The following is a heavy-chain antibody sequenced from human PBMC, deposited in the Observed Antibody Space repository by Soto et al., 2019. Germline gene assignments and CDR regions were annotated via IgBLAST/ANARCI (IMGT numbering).Heavy chain of an antibody. CDR3: ARAFGTAVYYDILTGYYLDY. D-gene: IGHD3-9*01. J-gene: IGHJ4*02. V-gene: IGHV1-2*02. CDR1: GYTFTGYY. CDR2: INPNSGGT. Sequence: ASVKVSCKASGYTFTGYYMHWVRQAPGQGLEWMGWINPNSGGTNYAQKFQGRVTMTRDTSISTAYMELSRLRSDDTAVYYCARAFGTAVYYDILTGYYLDYWGQGTLATVSS.